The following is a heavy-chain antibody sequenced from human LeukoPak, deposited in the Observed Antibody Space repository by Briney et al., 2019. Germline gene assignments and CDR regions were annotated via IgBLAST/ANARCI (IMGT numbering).Heavy chain of an antibody. J-gene: IGHJ3*02. CDR3: ARADSCGSDAFDI. V-gene: IGHV4-59*01. D-gene: IGHD3-22*01. Sequence: SETLSLTCTVSGGSISSYYWSWIRQPPGKGLEWIGYIYYSGSTNYNPSLKSRVTISVDTSKNQFSLKLSSVTAADTAVYYCARADSCGSDAFDIWGQATMVTVSS. CDR1: GGSISSYY. CDR2: IYYSGST.